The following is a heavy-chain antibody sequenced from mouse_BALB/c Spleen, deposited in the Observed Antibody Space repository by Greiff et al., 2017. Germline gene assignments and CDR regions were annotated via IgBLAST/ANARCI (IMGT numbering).Heavy chain of an antibody. D-gene: IGHD2-14*01. Sequence: VQLQQSGPELMKPGASVKISCKASGYSFTSYYMHWVKQSHGKSLEWIGYIDPFNGGTSYNQKFKGKATLTVDKSSSTAYMHLSSLTSEDSAVYDCARAVRPAWFAYWGQGTLVTVSA. CDR3: ARAVRPAWFAY. CDR1: GYSFTSYY. J-gene: IGHJ3*01. CDR2: IDPFNGGT. V-gene: IGHV1S135*01.